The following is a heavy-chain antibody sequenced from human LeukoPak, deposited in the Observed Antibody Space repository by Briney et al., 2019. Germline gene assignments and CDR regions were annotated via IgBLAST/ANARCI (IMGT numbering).Heavy chain of an antibody. D-gene: IGHD3-3*01. J-gene: IGHJ4*02. CDR1: GFTFSNAW. V-gene: IGHV3-23*01. CDR2: ISGSGGST. Sequence: GGSLRLSCAASGFTFSNAWMSWVRQAPGKGLEWVSAISGSGGSTYYADSVKGRFTISRDNSKNTLYLQMNSLRAEDTAVYYCAKGTYDFWSGYYLDYWGQGTLVTVSS. CDR3: AKGTYDFWSGYYLDY.